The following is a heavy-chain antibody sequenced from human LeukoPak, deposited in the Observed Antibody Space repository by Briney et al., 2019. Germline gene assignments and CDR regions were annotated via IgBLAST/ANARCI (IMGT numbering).Heavy chain of an antibody. CDR3: ARGPDYYGDYISWFPDAFHI. J-gene: IGHJ3*02. Sequence: PSETLSLTCAVHGGSFSGYYWNWIRQSPEKGLEWIGEIKYDGTTNYNPSLTSRVTMSIDKATNQFHLKVTSLTAADTAVYYCARGPDYYGDYISWFPDAFHIWGQGTLVSVSP. CDR2: IKYDGTT. D-gene: IGHD4-17*01. V-gene: IGHV4-34*01. CDR1: GGSFSGYY.